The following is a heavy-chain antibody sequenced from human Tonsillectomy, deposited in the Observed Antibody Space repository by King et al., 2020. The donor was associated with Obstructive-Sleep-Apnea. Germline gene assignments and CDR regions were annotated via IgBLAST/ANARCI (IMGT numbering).Heavy chain of an antibody. D-gene: IGHD5-24*01. CDR3: AKDVDSGWLQPGSSRIAFDI. Sequence: VQLVESGGGLVQPGRSLRLSCAASGFTFDDYAMHWVRQAPGKGLEWVSGISRNSGSIGYADFVKGRFTISRDNAKNSLYLQMNSLRTEDTALYYCAKDVDSGWLQPGSSRIAFDIWGQGTMVTVSS. V-gene: IGHV3-9*01. J-gene: IGHJ3*02. CDR2: ISRNSGSI. CDR1: GFTFDDYA.